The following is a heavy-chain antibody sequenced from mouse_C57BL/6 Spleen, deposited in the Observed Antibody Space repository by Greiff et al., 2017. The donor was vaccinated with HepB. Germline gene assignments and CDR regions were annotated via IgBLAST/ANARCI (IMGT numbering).Heavy chain of an antibody. CDR3: ARHGTTVVAPDYYAMDY. CDR2: ISSGGSYT. J-gene: IGHJ4*01. Sequence: EVQVVESGGDLVKPGGSLKLSCAASGFTFSSYGMSWVRQTPDKRLEWVATISSGGSYTYYPDSVKGRFTISRDNAKNTLYLQMSSLKSEDTAMYYCARHGTTVVAPDYYAMDYWGQGTSVTVSS. CDR1: GFTFSSYG. D-gene: IGHD1-1*01. V-gene: IGHV5-6*01.